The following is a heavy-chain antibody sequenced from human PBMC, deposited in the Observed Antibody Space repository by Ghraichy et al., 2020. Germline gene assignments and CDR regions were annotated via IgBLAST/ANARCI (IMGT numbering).Heavy chain of an antibody. V-gene: IGHV3-13*01. CDR1: GFTCSSYD. CDR2: IGPAGDT. J-gene: IGHJ6*02. Sequence: GGSLRLSYAASGFTCSSYDMHRVRQATGKSLEWVSAIGPAGDTYYPGSVKGRFTISRENVKNYLYLQMNSLRVGDTAVYYCARGGLRSYYYGMDVWGQGTTVTVSS. D-gene: IGHD3/OR15-3a*01. CDR3: ARGGLRSYYYGMDV.